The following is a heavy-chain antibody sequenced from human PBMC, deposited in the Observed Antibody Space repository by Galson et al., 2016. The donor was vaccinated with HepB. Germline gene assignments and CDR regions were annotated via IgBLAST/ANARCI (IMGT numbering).Heavy chain of an antibody. CDR1: GYSFTSYG. CDR2: ISAYSATK. V-gene: IGHV1-18*01. D-gene: IGHD2-2*01. Sequence: SVKVSCKASGYSFTSYGISWVRQAPVQGLEWMGWISAYSATKNYAQKVQGRITMTKDSSTSTAYMELRNLTSDDTAVYFCARDYISGCYGYWGQGTLVTVSS. CDR3: ARDYISGCYGY. J-gene: IGHJ4*02.